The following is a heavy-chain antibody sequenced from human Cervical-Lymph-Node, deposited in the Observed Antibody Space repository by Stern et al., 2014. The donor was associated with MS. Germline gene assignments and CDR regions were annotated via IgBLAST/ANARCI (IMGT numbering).Heavy chain of an antibody. D-gene: IGHD3-16*01. CDR3: ARSAPNPTDIYKIGVSFGDPFDF. CDR1: GFTFNKFH. V-gene: IGHV3-69-1*01. Sequence: EVQLEESGGGLVKPGGSLRLSCAASGFTFNKFHMNWVRQSPGKGLEWVSSIISSSYIYYADSVKGRFTISRDNAKNSLYLQMNSLRAEDTAVYYCARSAPNPTDIYKIGVSFGDPFDFWGQGTLVTVSS. J-gene: IGHJ4*02. CDR2: IISSSYI.